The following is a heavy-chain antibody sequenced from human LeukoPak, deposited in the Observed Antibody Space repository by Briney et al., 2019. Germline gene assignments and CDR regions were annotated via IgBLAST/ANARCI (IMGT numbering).Heavy chain of an antibody. CDR3: AREDCSGGSCYSGCDY. Sequence: SVKVSCKASGGTFSSYAISWVRQAPGQGLEWMGGIIPIFGTANYAQKFQGRVTITADESTSTAYMELSSLRSEDTAVYYCAREDCSGGSCYSGCDYWGQGTLVTVSS. CDR1: GGTFSSYA. V-gene: IGHV1-69*13. D-gene: IGHD2-15*01. CDR2: IIPIFGTA. J-gene: IGHJ4*02.